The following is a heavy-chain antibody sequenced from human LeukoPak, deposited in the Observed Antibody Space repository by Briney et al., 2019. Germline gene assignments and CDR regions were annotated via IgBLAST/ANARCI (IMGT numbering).Heavy chain of an antibody. V-gene: IGHV3-21*01. Sequence: GGSLRLSCAASGFTFSSYSMNWVRQAPGKGLEWVSSISSSSSYIYYADSVKGRFTISRDNAKNPLYLQMNSLRAEDTAVYYCALILNWQYDHWGQGTLVTVSS. CDR3: ALILNWQYDH. J-gene: IGHJ4*02. CDR2: ISSSSSYI. CDR1: GFTFSSYS. D-gene: IGHD1-1*01.